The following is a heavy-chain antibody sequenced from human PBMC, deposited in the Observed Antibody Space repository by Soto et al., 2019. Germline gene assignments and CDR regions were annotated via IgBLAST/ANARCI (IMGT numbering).Heavy chain of an antibody. CDR1: GFTFSSSA. Sequence: QMQLVQSGPEVKKPGTSVKVSCKTSGFTFSSSAVHWVRQARGHRLQWIGWIDVGSANANYAQMLQERVTISRDRPKRTAYMALSRLRPDDTAVHYGAADVVGYIDVVATHWGRGTLVTVSS. D-gene: IGHD2-15*01. CDR3: AADVVGYIDVVATH. J-gene: IGHJ4*02. CDR2: IDVGSANA. V-gene: IGHV1-58*01.